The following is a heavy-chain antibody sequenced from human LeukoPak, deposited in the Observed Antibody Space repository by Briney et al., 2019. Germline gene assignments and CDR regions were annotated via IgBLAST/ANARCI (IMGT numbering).Heavy chain of an antibody. V-gene: IGHV3-23*01. Sequence: PGGSLRLSCTASGFTFSSFTMGWVRQAPGKGLEWVSAISGDGGSTYYADSVKGRFTFSRDNSKNTLYLEMASLRAEDTAVYYCAKGSAVSRPYYFDYWGQGTLVTVSS. D-gene: IGHD6-13*01. CDR1: GFTFSSFT. CDR3: AKGSAVSRPYYFDY. J-gene: IGHJ4*02. CDR2: ISGDGGST.